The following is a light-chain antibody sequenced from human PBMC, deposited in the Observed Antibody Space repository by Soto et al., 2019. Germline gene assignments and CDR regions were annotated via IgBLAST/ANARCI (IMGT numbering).Light chain of an antibody. V-gene: IGLV2-14*01. CDR1: TSDVGAYNY. J-gene: IGLJ2*01. Sequence: HSVLTQPASVSGSPGQSITISCTGTTSDVGAYNYVSWYQQHPGEAPRLMIYDVSYRPSGVSNRFSGSKSGNTASLTISGLRAEDEADYYCSSYSSISYVIFGGGTKVTVL. CDR2: DVS. CDR3: SSYSSISYVI.